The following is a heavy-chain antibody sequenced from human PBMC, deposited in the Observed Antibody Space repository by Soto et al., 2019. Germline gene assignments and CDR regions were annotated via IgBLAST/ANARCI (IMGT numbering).Heavy chain of an antibody. CDR2: ISAYNGNT. CDR1: GCTFTSYG. D-gene: IGHD3-22*01. V-gene: IGHV1-18*04. CDR3: ARDGSYYYYSSGYSGNYYYGMDV. J-gene: IGHJ6*02. Sequence: ASVKVSCKASGCTFTSYGISWVRQAPGQGLEWMGWISAYNGNTNYAQKLQGRVTMTTDTSTSTAYMELRSLRSDDTAVYYCARDGSYYYYSSGYSGNYYYGMDVWGQGTTVTVSS.